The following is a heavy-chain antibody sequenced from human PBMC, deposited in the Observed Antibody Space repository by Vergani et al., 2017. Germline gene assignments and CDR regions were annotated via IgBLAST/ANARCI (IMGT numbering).Heavy chain of an antibody. Sequence: EVQLVESGGGLVKPGGSLRLSCAASGFTFSSYSMNWVRQAPGKGLEWVSSISSSSSYIYYADSVKGRFTISRDNAKNSLYLQMNSLRAEDTAVYYCARDQAETIFGVVTSHYMDVWGKGTTVTVSS. V-gene: IGHV3-21*01. CDR2: ISSSSSYI. D-gene: IGHD3-3*01. CDR3: ARDQAETIFGVVTSHYMDV. J-gene: IGHJ6*03. CDR1: GFTFSSYS.